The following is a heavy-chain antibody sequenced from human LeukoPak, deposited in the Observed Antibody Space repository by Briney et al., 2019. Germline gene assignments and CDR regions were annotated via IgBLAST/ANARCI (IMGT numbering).Heavy chain of an antibody. CDR2: INPNSGGT. CDR3: ARERTLTSCYDY. CDR1: GYTFTGYY. D-gene: IGHD2-15*01. V-gene: IGHV1-2*02. Sequence: ASVKVSCKASGYTFTGYYMHWARQAPGQGLEWMGWINPNSGGTNYAQKFQGRVTMTRDTSISTAYMELSRLRSDDTAVYYCARERTLTSCYDYWGQGTLVTVSS. J-gene: IGHJ4*02.